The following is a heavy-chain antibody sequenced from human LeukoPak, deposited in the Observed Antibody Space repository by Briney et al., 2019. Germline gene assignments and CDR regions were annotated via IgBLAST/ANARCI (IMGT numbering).Heavy chain of an antibody. V-gene: IGHV1-69*04. J-gene: IGHJ6*03. Sequence: WASVKVSCKASGGTFSSYAISWVRQAPGQGLEWMGRIIPILGIANYAQKLQGRVTITADESTSTAYMELSSLRSEDTAVYYCARASGDSSGYYYYYYYYMDVWGKGTTVTVSS. CDR2: IIPILGIA. D-gene: IGHD3-22*01. CDR1: GGTFSSYA. CDR3: ARASGDSSGYYYYYYYYMDV.